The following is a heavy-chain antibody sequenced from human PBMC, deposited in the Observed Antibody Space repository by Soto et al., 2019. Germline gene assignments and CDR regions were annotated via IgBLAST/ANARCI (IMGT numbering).Heavy chain of an antibody. CDR2: IYHSGAT. CDR1: GDSITSSNW. Sequence: QVQLQESGPGLVKPSGTLSLSCAVSGDSITSSNWWSWVRQAPGKGLEWIGEIYHSGATTYNPSLKSRATISVDPSNNHFSLKLNSVNAADTAVYFCARDLGTGTDYWGRGTLVTVAS. J-gene: IGHJ4*02. V-gene: IGHV4-4*02. CDR3: ARDLGTGTDY.